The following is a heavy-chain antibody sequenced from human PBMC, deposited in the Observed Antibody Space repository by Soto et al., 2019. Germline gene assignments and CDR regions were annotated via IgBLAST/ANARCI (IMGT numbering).Heavy chain of an antibody. CDR2: IIPIFGTA. J-gene: IGHJ4*02. CDR3: ASTLEPQTYYSDY. CDR1: GGTFSSYA. V-gene: IGHV1-69*06. D-gene: IGHD1-1*01. Sequence: GPSVKVSCKASGGTFSSYAIRWVRQAPGQGLEWLGGIIPIFGTANYAQKFQGRVTITADKSTSTAYMELSSLRSEDTAVYYCASTLEPQTYYSDYWGQGTLVNVSS.